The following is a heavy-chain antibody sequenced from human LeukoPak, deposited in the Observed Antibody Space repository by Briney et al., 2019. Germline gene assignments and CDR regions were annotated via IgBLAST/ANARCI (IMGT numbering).Heavy chain of an antibody. Sequence: GGSLRLSCAASGFIFSSYGMHWVRQASGKGLEWVAFIRYDGSNKYYADSVKGRFTISRDNSKNTLYLQMNSLRAEDTAVYYCAKDLVNGSGWYWSYYYGMDVWGQGTTVTVSS. V-gene: IGHV3-30*02. CDR2: IRYDGSNK. D-gene: IGHD6-19*01. CDR3: AKDLVNGSGWYWSYYYGMDV. J-gene: IGHJ6*02. CDR1: GFIFSSYG.